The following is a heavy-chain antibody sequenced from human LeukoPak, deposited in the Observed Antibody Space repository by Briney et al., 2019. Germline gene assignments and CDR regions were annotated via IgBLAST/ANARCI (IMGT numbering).Heavy chain of an antibody. CDR2: ISPYNGNT. D-gene: IGHD4-17*01. CDR1: GYTFTNYG. V-gene: IGHV1-18*01. J-gene: IGHJ4*02. CDR3: ATEGGWQPTDYGDHAY. Sequence: ASVKVSCKASGYTFTNYGITWVRQAPGQGLEWMGWISPYNGNTNYPQKFQGRVTMTTDTSTRTAYMELRSLRSDDTALYYCATEGGWQPTDYGDHAYWGQGALVTVSS.